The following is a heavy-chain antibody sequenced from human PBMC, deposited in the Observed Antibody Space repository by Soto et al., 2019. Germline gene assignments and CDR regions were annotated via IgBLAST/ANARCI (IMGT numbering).Heavy chain of an antibody. V-gene: IGHV3-33*01. CDR2: IWYHGVDK. D-gene: IGHD2-15*01. CDR3: ATGFLGLCTGGNCTFDS. Sequence: QVQLVESGGGVVQPERSLRLSCAASGFTFSRQAMHWVRQAPGRGLEWVAVIWYHGVDKYYADSVKGRFTISRDNSKNTVYLQMNSLRGEDTAVYYCATGFLGLCTGGNCTFDSWGQGSLVTVSS. J-gene: IGHJ4*02. CDR1: GFTFSRQA.